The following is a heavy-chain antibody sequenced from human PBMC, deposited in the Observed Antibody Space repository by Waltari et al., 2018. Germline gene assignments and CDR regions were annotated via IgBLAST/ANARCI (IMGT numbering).Heavy chain of an antibody. D-gene: IGHD6-19*01. Sequence: QVQLVESGRGVVQPGGSLRLSCAASGFTFSSYGMHWVRQAPGKGLEWVAFIRYDGSNKYYADSVKGRFTISRDNSKNTLYLQMNSLRAEDTAVYYCAIPRAVAGGYYFDYWGQGTLVTVSS. CDR2: IRYDGSNK. CDR1: GFTFSSYG. V-gene: IGHV3-30*02. J-gene: IGHJ4*02. CDR3: AIPRAVAGGYYFDY.